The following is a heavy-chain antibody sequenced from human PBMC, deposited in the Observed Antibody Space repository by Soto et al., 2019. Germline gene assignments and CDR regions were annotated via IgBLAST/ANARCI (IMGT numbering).Heavy chain of an antibody. J-gene: IGHJ4*02. CDR2: ITPYNGNT. V-gene: IGHV1-18*01. CDR1: GYTFINYG. CDR3: ARVLLNSSPTVRIPQDY. D-gene: IGHD2-15*01. Sequence: GASVKVSCKASGYTFINYGITWVRQAPGQGLEWMGWITPYNGNTNYAQKLQGRVTMTTDTSTSTAYMELRSLRSDDTAVYYCARVLLNSSPTVRIPQDYWGQGTLVTSPQ.